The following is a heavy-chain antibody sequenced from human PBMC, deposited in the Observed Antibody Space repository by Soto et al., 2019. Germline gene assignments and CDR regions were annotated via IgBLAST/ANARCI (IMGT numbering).Heavy chain of an antibody. D-gene: IGHD2-2*01. J-gene: IGHJ3*02. Sequence: EVQLVESGGDLVQPGGSLRLSCAASGFTFSSHWMHWVRRVPGKGLVWVSHINTDGGITGYADSVKGRFTISRDNAKNTLDLQMNGLGVEDTSVYYCTREAGYCSRTSCYRRAFDSWGQGTMVTVSS. CDR3: TREAGYCSRTSCYRRAFDS. CDR1: GFTFSSHW. CDR2: INTDGGIT. V-gene: IGHV3-74*01.